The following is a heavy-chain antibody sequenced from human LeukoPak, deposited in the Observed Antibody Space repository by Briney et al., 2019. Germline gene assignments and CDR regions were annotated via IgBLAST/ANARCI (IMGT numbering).Heavy chain of an antibody. CDR3: ARDTYCSSTSCFPYYMDV. CDR1: GYTFTSYG. V-gene: IGHV1-18*01. CDR2: ISAYYGNT. J-gene: IGHJ6*03. D-gene: IGHD2-2*01. Sequence: ASVKVSCKASGYTFTSYGITWVRQAPGQGLEWMGWISAYYGNTNYEQKLQDRVTITTDTSTNTAYMELRSLTSNDTAVYYCARDTYCSSTSCFPYYMDVWGTGTTVTVSS.